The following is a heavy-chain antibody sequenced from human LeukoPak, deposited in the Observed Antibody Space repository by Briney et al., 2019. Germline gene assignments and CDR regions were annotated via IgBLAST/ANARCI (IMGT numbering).Heavy chain of an antibody. V-gene: IGHV5-51*01. D-gene: IGHD6-6*01. CDR2: IYPGDSET. Sequence: GESLKISCKGSGYNFPSYWIGWVRQMPGKGLEWMGIIYPGDSETRYSPSFQGQVTISADKSISTAYLQWSSLKASDTAMYYCARGQLVRTWDAFDIWGQGTMVTVSS. CDR3: ARGQLVRTWDAFDI. CDR1: GYNFPSYW. J-gene: IGHJ3*02.